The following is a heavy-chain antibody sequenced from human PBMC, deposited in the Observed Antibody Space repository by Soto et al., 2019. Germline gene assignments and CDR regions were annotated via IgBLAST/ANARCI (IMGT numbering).Heavy chain of an antibody. D-gene: IGHD3-10*01. Sequence: GGSLRLSCAASGFTFSSYGMHWVRQAPGKGLEWVAVIWYDGSNKYYADSVKGRFTISRDNSKNTLYLQMNSLRAEDTAVYYCARGGGFGELLQNWFDPWGQGTLVTVSS. CDR2: IWYDGSNK. CDR3: ARGGGFGELLQNWFDP. J-gene: IGHJ5*02. CDR1: GFTFSSYG. V-gene: IGHV3-33*01.